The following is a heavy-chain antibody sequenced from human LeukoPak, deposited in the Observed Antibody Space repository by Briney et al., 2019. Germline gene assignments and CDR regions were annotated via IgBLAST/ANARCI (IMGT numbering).Heavy chain of an antibody. D-gene: IGHD4-17*01. Sequence: PGGSLRLSCAAPGFTFSSYEMNWVRQAPGKGLEWVSYISSSGSTIYYADSVKGRFTISRDNAKNSLYLQMNSLRAEDTAVYYCARHGTVTRAYYFDYWGQGTLVTVSS. V-gene: IGHV3-48*03. CDR1: GFTFSSYE. CDR2: ISSSGSTI. J-gene: IGHJ4*02. CDR3: ARHGTVTRAYYFDY.